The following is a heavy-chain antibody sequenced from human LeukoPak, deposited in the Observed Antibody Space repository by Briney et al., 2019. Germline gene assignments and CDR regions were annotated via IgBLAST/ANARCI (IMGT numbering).Heavy chain of an antibody. V-gene: IGHV3-11*01. Sequence: PGRSLRLSCAASGFTFSDYYMSWIRQAPGKGLEWVSYISSSGSTIYYADSVKGRFTISRDNAKNSLYLQMNSLRAEDTAVYNCARGQQWLVRAFPDYWGQGTLVTVSS. D-gene: IGHD6-19*01. CDR2: ISSSGSTI. CDR1: GFTFSDYY. J-gene: IGHJ4*02. CDR3: ARGQQWLVRAFPDY.